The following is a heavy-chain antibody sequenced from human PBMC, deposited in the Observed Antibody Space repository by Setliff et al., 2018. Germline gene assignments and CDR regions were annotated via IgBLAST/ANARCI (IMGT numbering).Heavy chain of an antibody. Sequence: PGESLKISCEGSGYSFNNYWIAWVRQMPGKGLEWMGIIYPGDSDTRYSPSFQGHVTISADKSISNAYLQWSSLKASDTAMYYCARGKGYHIPYGMDVWGQGTTVTVSS. CDR3: ARGKGYHIPYGMDV. CDR2: IYPGDSDT. V-gene: IGHV5-51*01. J-gene: IGHJ6*02. CDR1: GYSFNNYW. D-gene: IGHD2-2*01.